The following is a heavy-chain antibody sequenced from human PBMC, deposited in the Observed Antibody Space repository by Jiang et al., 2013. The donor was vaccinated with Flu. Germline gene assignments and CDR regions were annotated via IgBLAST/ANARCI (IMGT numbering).Heavy chain of an antibody. J-gene: IGHJ5*02. CDR1: GYTFTSYG. CDR2: ISAYNGNT. Sequence: SCKASGYTFTSYGISWVRQAPGQGLEWMGWISAYNGNTNYAQKLQGRVTMTTDTSTSTAYMELRSLRSDDTAVYYCARGGFRGDYLEDWFDPWGQGTLVTVSS. CDR3: ARGGFRGDYLEDWFDP. D-gene: IGHD4-17*01. V-gene: IGHV1-18*01.